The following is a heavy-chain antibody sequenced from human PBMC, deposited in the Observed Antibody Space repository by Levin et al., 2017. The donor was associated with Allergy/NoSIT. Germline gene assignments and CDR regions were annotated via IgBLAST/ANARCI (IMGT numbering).Heavy chain of an antibody. J-gene: IGHJ4*02. D-gene: IGHD2-15*01. CDR3: ARASPHCSGGSCSKYFFDS. CDR2: IATAGDT. V-gene: IGHV3-13*04. Sequence: GESLKISCAASGFTFGSYDMHWVRQAPGKGLEWVSAIATAGDTYYPDSLKGRFSISRENAKNSLYLQMNSLRAADSALYFCARASPHCSGGSCSKYFFDSWGQGTLVTVSS. CDR1: GFTFGSYD.